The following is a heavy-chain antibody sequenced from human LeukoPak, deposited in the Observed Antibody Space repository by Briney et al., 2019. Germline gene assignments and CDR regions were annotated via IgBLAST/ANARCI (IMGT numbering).Heavy chain of an antibody. CDR1: GFTFSDYY. CDR3: TKDASTVTTFY. CDR2: ISSSGSTI. J-gene: IGHJ4*02. V-gene: IGHV3-11*01. D-gene: IGHD4-17*01. Sequence: GGSLRLSCAASGFTFSDYYMSWIRQAPGKGLEWVSYISSSGSTIYYADSVKGRFTISRDYSKNTLYLQMNSLRAEDTAIYYCTKDASTVTTFYWGQGTLVTVSS.